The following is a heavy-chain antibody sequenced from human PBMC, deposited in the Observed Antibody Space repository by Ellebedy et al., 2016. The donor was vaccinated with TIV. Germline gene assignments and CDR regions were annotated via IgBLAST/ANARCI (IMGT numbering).Heavy chain of an antibody. CDR2: ISYDGSNK. CDR1: GFTFSSYG. Sequence: GESLKISCAASGFTFSSYGMHWVRQAPGKGLEWVAVISYDGSNKYYADSVKGRFTISRDNSKNTLYLQMNSLRAEDTAVYYCAREGVMTTVTSRQFDYWGQGTLVTVSS. D-gene: IGHD4-17*01. J-gene: IGHJ4*02. V-gene: IGHV3-30*03. CDR3: AREGVMTTVTSRQFDY.